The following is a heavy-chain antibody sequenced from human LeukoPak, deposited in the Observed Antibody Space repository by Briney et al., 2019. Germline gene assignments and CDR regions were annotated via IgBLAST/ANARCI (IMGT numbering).Heavy chain of an antibody. CDR2: INHSGST. V-gene: IGHV4-34*01. J-gene: IGHJ4*02. D-gene: IGHD2-2*01. CDR3: ARGFRRYCSSTSCPYYFDY. CDR1: GGSFSGYY. Sequence: SETLSLTCAVYGGSFSGYYWSWIRQPPGKGLEWIGEINHSGSTNYNPSLKSRVTISVDTSKNQFSLKLSSVTAADTAVYYCARGFRRYCSSTSCPYYFDYWGQGTLVTVSS.